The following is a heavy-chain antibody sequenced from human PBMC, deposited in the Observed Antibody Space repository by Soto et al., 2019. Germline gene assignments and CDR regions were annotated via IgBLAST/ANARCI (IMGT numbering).Heavy chain of an antibody. D-gene: IGHD1-1*01. CDR1: GGSFSGYY. CDR2: INHSGST. J-gene: IGHJ4*02. Sequence: ASETLSLTCAVYGGSFSGYYWSWIRQPPGKGLEWIGEINHSGSTNYNPSLKSRVTISVDTSKNQFSLKLSSVTAADTAVYYCARLELEPVEVFDYWGQGTLVTVSS. V-gene: IGHV4-34*01. CDR3: ARLELEPVEVFDY.